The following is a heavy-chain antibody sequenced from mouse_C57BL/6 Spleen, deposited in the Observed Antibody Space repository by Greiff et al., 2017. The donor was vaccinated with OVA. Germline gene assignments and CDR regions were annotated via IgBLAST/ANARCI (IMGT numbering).Heavy chain of an antibody. V-gene: IGHV3-6*01. CDR3: ARADGYYAMDY. J-gene: IGHJ4*01. CDR1: GYSITSGYY. CDR2: ISYDGSN. Sequence: EVQLQESGPGLVKPSQSLSLTCSVTGYSITSGYYWNWIRQFPGNKLEWMGYISYDGSNNYNPSLKNRISITRDTSKNQFFLKLTSVTTEDTATNYCARADGYYAMDYWGQGTSVTVSS.